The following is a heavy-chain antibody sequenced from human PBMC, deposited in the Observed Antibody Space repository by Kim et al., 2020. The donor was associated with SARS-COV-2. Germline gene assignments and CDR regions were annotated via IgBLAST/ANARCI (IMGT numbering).Heavy chain of an antibody. D-gene: IGHD3-10*01. CDR3: ARHALGTVLLWFRKRAFDV. CDR1: GGSISSSSYY. Sequence: SETLSLTCTVSGGSISSSSYYWGWIRQPPGKGLEWIGSIYYSGSTYYNPSLKRRVTISVDTSKNQFSLKLSSVTAADTAVYYCARHALGTVLLWFRKRAFDVWGQGTMVTVSS. J-gene: IGHJ3*01. V-gene: IGHV4-39*01. CDR2: IYYSGST.